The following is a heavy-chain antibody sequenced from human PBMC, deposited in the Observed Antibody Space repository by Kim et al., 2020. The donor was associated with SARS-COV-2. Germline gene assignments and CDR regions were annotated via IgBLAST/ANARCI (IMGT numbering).Heavy chain of an antibody. J-gene: IGHJ6*01. D-gene: IGHD6-13*01. CDR1: GFTFSSYS. CDR2: ISSNSRNI. V-gene: IGHV3-48*02. Sequence: GGSLRLSCAASGFTFSSYSMNWVRQAPGKGLEWVSYISSNSRNIYYADSVKGRFTIFRDNARNSLYLQMNSLRDEDTAVYYCARDFTADSSSWSIGMDVWVQGATVTLSP. CDR3: ARDFTADSSSWSIGMDV.